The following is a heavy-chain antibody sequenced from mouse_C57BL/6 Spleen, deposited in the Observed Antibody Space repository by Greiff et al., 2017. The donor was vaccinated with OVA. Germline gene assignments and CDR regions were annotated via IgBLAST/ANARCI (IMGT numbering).Heavy chain of an antibody. Sequence: QVQLQQSGAELVKPGASVKISCKASGYAFSSYWMNWVKQRPGKGLEWIGQIYPGDGDTNYNGKFKGKATLTADKSSSTAYMQLSSLTSEDSAVYFCARGEDYYGSSYFDYWGQGTTPTVSS. J-gene: IGHJ2*01. CDR3: ARGEDYYGSSYFDY. D-gene: IGHD1-1*01. V-gene: IGHV1-80*01. CDR2: IYPGDGDT. CDR1: GYAFSSYW.